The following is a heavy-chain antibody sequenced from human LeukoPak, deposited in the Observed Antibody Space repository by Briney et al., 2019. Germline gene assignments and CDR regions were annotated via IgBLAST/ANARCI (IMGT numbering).Heavy chain of an antibody. Sequence: ASVKVSCKVSGYTLTDLSMHWVRQAPGKGLEWMGGFDPEDGETIYAQKFQGRVTMTEDTSTDTAYMELSSLRSEDTAVYYCARGGVYDFWSGYSDYWGQGTLVTVSS. D-gene: IGHD3-3*01. V-gene: IGHV1-24*01. CDR2: FDPEDGET. CDR3: ARGGVYDFWSGYSDY. CDR1: GYTLTDLS. J-gene: IGHJ4*02.